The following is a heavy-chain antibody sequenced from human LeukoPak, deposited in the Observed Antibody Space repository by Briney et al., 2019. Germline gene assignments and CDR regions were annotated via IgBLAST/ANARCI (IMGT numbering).Heavy chain of an antibody. J-gene: IGHJ6*03. Sequence: PSETLSLTCSVSGYSISSGYYWSWIRQPPGKGLEWIGYVFYSGSTNYNPSLKGRVTISVDTSMNQFSLKLFSVTAADTAIYYCARVVGGPPTLGYYYYYMDVWGKGTTVTVSS. CDR3: ARVVGGPPTLGYYYYYMDV. CDR2: VFYSGST. D-gene: IGHD1-26*01. V-gene: IGHV4-59*01. CDR1: GYSISSGYY.